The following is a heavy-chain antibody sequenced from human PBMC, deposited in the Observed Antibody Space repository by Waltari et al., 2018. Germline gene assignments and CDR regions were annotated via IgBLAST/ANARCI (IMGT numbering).Heavy chain of an antibody. J-gene: IGHJ5*02. V-gene: IGHV4-34*01. D-gene: IGHD6-19*01. CDR1: GGSFSGYY. CDR3: ARVGDGSGSWFDP. CDR2: INHSGST. Sequence: QVQLQQWGAGLLKPSETLSLTCAVYGGSFSGYYWSWIRQPPGKGLEWIGEINHSGSTNYNPSLKSRVTISVDTSKNQFSLKLSSVTAADTAVYYCARVGDGSGSWFDPWGQGTLVTVSS.